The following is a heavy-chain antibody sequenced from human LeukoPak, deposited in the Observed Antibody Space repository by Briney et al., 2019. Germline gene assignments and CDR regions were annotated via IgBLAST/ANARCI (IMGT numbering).Heavy chain of an antibody. CDR3: ARSQSSSLIDY. Sequence: PGGSLRLSCAASGFSFSAHGVHWVRQAPGKGLEWVAVIWYDGSSKDYADSVKGRFTFSRDNSKNTLYLQMNSLTVEDTAVYYCARSQSSSLIDYWGQGTLVIVSS. CDR1: GFSFSAHG. J-gene: IGHJ4*02. V-gene: IGHV3-33*01. D-gene: IGHD6-13*01. CDR2: IWYDGSSK.